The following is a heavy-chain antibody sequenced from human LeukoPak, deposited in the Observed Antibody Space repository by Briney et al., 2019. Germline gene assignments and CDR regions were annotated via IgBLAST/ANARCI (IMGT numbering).Heavy chain of an antibody. CDR3: ARDRGYCTNGVCSPPNFDY. CDR1: GFAFSIYG. Sequence: GGSLRLSCAASGFAFSIYGMGWVRQAPGKGLELVAIISYDGSNKYYADSVKGRFTISRDNSKNTLYLQMNSLRAEDTAVYYCARDRGYCTNGVCSPPNFDYWGQGTLVTVSS. V-gene: IGHV3-30*03. CDR2: ISYDGSNK. D-gene: IGHD2-8*01. J-gene: IGHJ4*02.